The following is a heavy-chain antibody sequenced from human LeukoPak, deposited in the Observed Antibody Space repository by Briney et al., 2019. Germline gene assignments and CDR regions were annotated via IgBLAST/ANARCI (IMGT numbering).Heavy chain of an antibody. CDR1: GYSFTSYW. V-gene: IGHV5-51*01. CDR2: IYAGDSDT. D-gene: IGHD2-2*01. CDR3: ARAIGTSQFYFYYGMDV. Sequence: GESLKISCKGSGYSFTSYWIGWVRQMPGKGLEWMGIIYAGDSDTRYSPSFQGQVTISVDKSISTAYLQWSSLQASDTAMYYCARAIGTSQFYFYYGMDVWGQGATVTVSS. J-gene: IGHJ6*02.